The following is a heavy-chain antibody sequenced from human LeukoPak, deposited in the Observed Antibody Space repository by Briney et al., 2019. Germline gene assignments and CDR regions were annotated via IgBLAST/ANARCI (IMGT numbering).Heavy chain of an antibody. D-gene: IGHD5-12*01. CDR1: GGSISSSNW. V-gene: IGHV4-4*02. CDR2: IYHSGST. J-gene: IGHJ4*02. CDR3: ARDGNSGYAPQGYFDY. Sequence: SETLSLTCAISGGSISSSNWWSWVRQPPGKGLEWIGEIYHSGSTNYNPSLKSRVTISVDKSKNQFSLKLSSVTAADTAVYYCARDGNSGYAPQGYFDYWGQGTLVTVSS.